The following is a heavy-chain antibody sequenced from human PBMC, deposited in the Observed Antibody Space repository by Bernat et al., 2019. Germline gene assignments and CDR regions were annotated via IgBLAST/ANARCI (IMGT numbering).Heavy chain of an antibody. CDR1: GFTFSDHY. J-gene: IGHJ6*03. V-gene: IGHV3-72*01. D-gene: IGHD2-2*01. CDR2: TRNKAKSYTT. CDR3: AKDACTSTSCHRYNMDV. Sequence: EVQLVESGGGLVQPGGSLRLSCAASGFTFSDHYMDWVRQAPGKGLEWVGRTRNKAKSYTTEYAASVKGRFTISRDDSKNSLYLQMNSLKTEDTAVYYCAKDACTSTSCHRYNMDVWGKGTTVTVSS.